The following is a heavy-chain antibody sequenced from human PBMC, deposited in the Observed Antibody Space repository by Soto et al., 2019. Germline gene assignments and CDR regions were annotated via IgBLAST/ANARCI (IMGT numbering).Heavy chain of an antibody. CDR2: IYYSGST. CDR3: ARAWFGELLYFDY. Sequence: SETLSLTCTVSGGSISSGDYYWSWIRQPPGKGLEWIGYIYYSGSTYYNPSLKSRVTISVDTSKNQLSLKLSSVTAADTAVYYCARAWFGELLYFDYWGQGTLVTVSS. V-gene: IGHV4-30-4*01. J-gene: IGHJ4*02. CDR1: GGSISSGDYY. D-gene: IGHD3-10*01.